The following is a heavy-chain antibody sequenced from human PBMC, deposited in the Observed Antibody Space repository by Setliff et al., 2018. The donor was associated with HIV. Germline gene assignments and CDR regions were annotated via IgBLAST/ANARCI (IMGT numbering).Heavy chain of an antibody. D-gene: IGHD3-10*01. CDR3: AKDRYAGEIDY. V-gene: IGHV4-31*03. CDR1: GGSINSGHYY. J-gene: IGHJ4*02. Sequence: SETLSLTCSVSGGSINSGHYYWSWIRHHPGKGLEWIGYIYYTGSTYFNPSLKSRLTLSIDTSKNQFSLKLSSVTAADTAVYYCAKDRYAGEIDYWGQGTLVTVSS. CDR2: IYYTGST.